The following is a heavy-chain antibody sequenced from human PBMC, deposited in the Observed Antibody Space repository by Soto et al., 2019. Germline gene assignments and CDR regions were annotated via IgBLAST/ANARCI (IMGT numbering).Heavy chain of an antibody. CDR3: AGERPIIARVKAAFDI. Sequence: PSETLSLTCTVSGGSISSGDYYWSWIRQPPGKGLEWIGYIYYSGSTYYNPSLKSRVTISVDTSKNQFSLKLSSVTAADTAVYYCAGERPIIARVKAAFDIWGQGTMVT. CDR2: IYYSGST. V-gene: IGHV4-30-4*01. D-gene: IGHD3-16*02. J-gene: IGHJ3*02. CDR1: GGSISSGDYY.